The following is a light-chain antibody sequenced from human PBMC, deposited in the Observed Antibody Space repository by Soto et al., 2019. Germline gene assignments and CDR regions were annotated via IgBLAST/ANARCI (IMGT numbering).Light chain of an antibody. CDR1: SSDVGGHNF. CDR3: SSYSSSDTLV. Sequence: QSALTQPASVSGSPGQSITISCTGTSSDVGGHNFVSWYQQHPGRAPKLMIYDVRNRPSGVSNRFSGSKSANTASLVISGLQAEDEADYYCSSYSSSDTLVFGGGTKLTVI. V-gene: IGLV2-14*03. CDR2: DVR. J-gene: IGLJ2*01.